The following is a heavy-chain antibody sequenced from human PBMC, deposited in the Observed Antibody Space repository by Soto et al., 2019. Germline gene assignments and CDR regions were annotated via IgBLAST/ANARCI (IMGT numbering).Heavy chain of an antibody. CDR2: IIPIFGTA. CDR1: GGTFSSYA. CDR3: ASEGCSGCPGMGFDY. D-gene: IGHD6-19*01. J-gene: IGHJ4*02. V-gene: IGHV1-69*13. Sequence: GASVKVSCKASGGTFSSYAISWVRQAPGQGLEWMGGIIPIFGTANYAQKFQGRVTITADESTSTAYMELSSLRSEDTAVYYCASEGCSGCPGMGFDYWGQGTLVTVSS.